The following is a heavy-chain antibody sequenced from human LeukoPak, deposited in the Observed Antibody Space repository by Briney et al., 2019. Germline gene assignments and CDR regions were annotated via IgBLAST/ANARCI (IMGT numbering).Heavy chain of an antibody. J-gene: IGHJ5*02. Sequence: GASVKVSCKASGYTFTSYGISWVRQAPGQGLEWMGWISAYNGNTNYAQKLQGRVTMTTDTSTSTAYMELRSLRSDDTAVYYCARDQKPFFGTAVKWFDPWGQGTLVTVSS. CDR1: GYTFTSYG. D-gene: IGHD3-3*01. V-gene: IGHV1-18*01. CDR2: ISAYNGNT. CDR3: ARDQKPFFGTAVKWFDP.